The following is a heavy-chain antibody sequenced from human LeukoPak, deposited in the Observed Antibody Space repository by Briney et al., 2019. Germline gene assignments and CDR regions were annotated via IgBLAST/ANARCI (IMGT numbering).Heavy chain of an antibody. V-gene: IGHV1-69*04. J-gene: IGHJ4*02. CDR2: IIPILGIA. CDR3: ARGADYGGNSRAFDI. CDR1: GGTFSSYA. Sequence: SVKVSCKASGGTFSSYAISWVRQAPGQGLEWMGRIIPILGIANYAQKFQGRVTITADKSTSTAYMELSSLRSEDTAVYYCARGADYGGNSRAFDIWGQGTLVTVSS. D-gene: IGHD4-23*01.